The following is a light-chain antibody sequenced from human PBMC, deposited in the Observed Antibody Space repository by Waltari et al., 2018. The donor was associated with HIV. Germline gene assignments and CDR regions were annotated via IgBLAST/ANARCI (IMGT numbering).Light chain of an antibody. CDR1: TNYVGAYHY. Sequence: QSALTQSRSVSGSPGQSITLSCTGTTNYVGAYHYVSWYQQHPGRAPKLLIFDLIKRPSGVPDRFSGSKSGNTTSLTISGLQAEDEADYYCCSSAGKYTFVFGTGTKVTVL. J-gene: IGLJ1*01. CDR2: DLI. CDR3: CSSAGKYTFV. V-gene: IGLV2-11*01.